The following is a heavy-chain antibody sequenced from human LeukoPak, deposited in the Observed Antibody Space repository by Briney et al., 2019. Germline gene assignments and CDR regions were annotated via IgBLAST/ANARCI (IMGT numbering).Heavy chain of an antibody. Sequence: SGGSLRLSCAASGFTFSDYYMSWVRQAPGKGLEWVSAISGSGGSTYYADSVKGRFTISRDNSKNTLYLQMNSLRAEDTAVYYCAKELPKGSPWVEYNWFDPWGQGTLVTVSS. CDR1: GFTFSDYY. V-gene: IGHV3-23*01. D-gene: IGHD1-26*01. CDR3: AKELPKGSPWVEYNWFDP. J-gene: IGHJ5*02. CDR2: ISGSGGST.